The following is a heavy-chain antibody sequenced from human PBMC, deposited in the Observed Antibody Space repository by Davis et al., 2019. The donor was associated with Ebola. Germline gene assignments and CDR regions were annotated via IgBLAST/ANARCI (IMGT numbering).Heavy chain of an antibody. CDR1: VITFSSYA. V-gene: IGHV3-23*01. Sequence: GESLKISCTDSVITFSSYAMTWVRQAPGKGLEWVSAISGSGGSTYYADSVKGRFTISRDNSKNTLYLQMNSLRAEDTAVYYCAKEGMVTYYDILTGPNWFDPWGQGTLVTVSS. D-gene: IGHD3-9*01. J-gene: IGHJ5*02. CDR3: AKEGMVTYYDILTGPNWFDP. CDR2: ISGSGGST.